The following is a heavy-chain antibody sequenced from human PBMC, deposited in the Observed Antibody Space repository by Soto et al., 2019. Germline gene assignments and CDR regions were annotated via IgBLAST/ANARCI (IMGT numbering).Heavy chain of an antibody. Sequence: SETLSLTCSVSGGTINSGDYFWSWIRQPPGKGLEWIGSIFYTGSTYYSPSLRSRASMSMDTSKNLCSLRLRSLTAADTPVYFCARVKTTLYRHYYFDYWGQGTAVAVSS. CDR1: GGTINSGDYF. J-gene: IGHJ4*02. CDR3: ARVKTTLYRHYYFDY. D-gene: IGHD4-17*01. V-gene: IGHV4-30-4*01. CDR2: IFYTGST.